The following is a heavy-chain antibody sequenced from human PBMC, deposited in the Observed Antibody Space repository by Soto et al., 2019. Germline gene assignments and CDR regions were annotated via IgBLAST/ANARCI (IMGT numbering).Heavy chain of an antibody. CDR2: MNPNSGNT. CDR3: ARVEYYDSSGYPDY. V-gene: IGHV1-8*01. Sequence: ASVKVSCKASGYTFTSYDINWVRQATGQGLEWMGWMNPNSGNTGYAQKFQGGVTMTRNTSISTAYMELSSLRSEDTAVYYCARVEYYDSSGYPDYWGQGTLVTVSS. D-gene: IGHD3-22*01. CDR1: GYTFTSYD. J-gene: IGHJ4*02.